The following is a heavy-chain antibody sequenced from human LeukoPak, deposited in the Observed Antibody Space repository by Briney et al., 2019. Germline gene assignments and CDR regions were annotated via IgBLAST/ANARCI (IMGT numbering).Heavy chain of an antibody. V-gene: IGHV4-31*03. CDR1: GGSISSGGYY. D-gene: IGHD3-16*02. Sequence: SQTLSLTCTVSGGSISSGGYYWSWIRQHPGNGLEWIGYIYYSGSTYYNPSLKSRVTISVDTSKNQFSLKLSSVPAADTAVYYRGRGSGGGELSSFDYWGQGTLVTVSS. CDR2: IYYSGST. CDR3: GRGSGGGELSSFDY. J-gene: IGHJ4*02.